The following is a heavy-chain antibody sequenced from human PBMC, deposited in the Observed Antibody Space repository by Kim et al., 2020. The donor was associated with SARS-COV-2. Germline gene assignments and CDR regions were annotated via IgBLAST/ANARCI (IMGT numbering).Heavy chain of an antibody. J-gene: IGHJ4*02. V-gene: IGHV3-9*01. CDR1: GFKFERFA. CDR2: LSLDSDRI. D-gene: IGHD6-6*01. CDR3: TRDLVPGGADY. Sequence: GGSLRLSCEMSGFKFERFAVHWVRQPPGKGLEWVSGLSLDSDRIGYADSVKGRFNVSRDKAKDTLYLQMDSLRIEDTAFYYCTRDLVPGGADYWGQGTLVTVSS.